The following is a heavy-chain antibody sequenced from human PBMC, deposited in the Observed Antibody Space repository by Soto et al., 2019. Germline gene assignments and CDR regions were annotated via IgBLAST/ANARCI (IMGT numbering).Heavy chain of an antibody. Sequence: SETLSLTCTVSGGSISSYYWSWIRQPPGKGLEWIGYIYYSGSTNYNPSLKSRVTISVDTSKNQFSLKLSSVTAADTAVYYCGRLWSGPNWFDPWGQGTLVTVS. D-gene: IGHD3-3*01. CDR1: GGSISSYY. V-gene: IGHV4-59*01. J-gene: IGHJ5*02. CDR2: IYYSGST. CDR3: GRLWSGPNWFDP.